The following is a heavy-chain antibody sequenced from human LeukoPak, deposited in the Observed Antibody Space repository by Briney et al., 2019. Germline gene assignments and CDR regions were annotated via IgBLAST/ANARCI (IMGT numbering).Heavy chain of an antibody. J-gene: IGHJ6*03. CDR2: IGTASDT. V-gene: IGHV3-13*01. D-gene: IGHD4-23*01. CDR1: GFTFSSFD. CDR3: ARGPPGGKYYYMDV. Sequence: GGSLRLSCAASGFTFSSFDMHWVRQPTGQGLEWVSTIGTASDTYYPGSVEGRFTLSRDNAKNSLYLQINSLTAGDTAVYYCARGPPGGKYYYMDVWGKGTTVTVSS.